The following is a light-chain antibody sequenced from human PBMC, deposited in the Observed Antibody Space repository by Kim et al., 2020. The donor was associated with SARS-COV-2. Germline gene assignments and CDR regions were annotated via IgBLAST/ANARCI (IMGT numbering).Light chain of an antibody. J-gene: IGLJ2*01. CDR2: DVT. CDR3: SSYTTSTTLI. CDR1: GSDVGSYKY. V-gene: IGLV2-14*03. Sequence: GHAITVSCTGTGSDVGSYKYVSWYQQHPGKAPKLMIYDVTNRPSGVSNRFSGSKSGKTASLTISGLQPEDEADYYCSSYTTSTTLIFGGGTQLTVL.